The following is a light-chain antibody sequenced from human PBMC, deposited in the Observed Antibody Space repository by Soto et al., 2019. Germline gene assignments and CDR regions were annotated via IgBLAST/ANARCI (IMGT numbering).Light chain of an antibody. CDR3: QQYSSLPHT. V-gene: IGKV3-20*01. Sequence: ENVLTQSPGTLSLSPGERATLSCRATQSVTSRYFAWYQQKPGQAPRLLIYGVSSRATDIPDRFSGSGSGTDFTLPISRLEPEDVVVYYCQQYSSLPHTFGQGTKLEVK. J-gene: IGKJ2*01. CDR2: GVS. CDR1: QSVTSRY.